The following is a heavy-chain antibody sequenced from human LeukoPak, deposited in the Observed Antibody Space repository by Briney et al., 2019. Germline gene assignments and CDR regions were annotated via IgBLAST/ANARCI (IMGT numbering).Heavy chain of an antibody. D-gene: IGHD2-21*02. CDR3: ARNSHYCGGDCYHPIDAFDI. CDR1: GDSVSSNSAA. J-gene: IGHJ3*02. Sequence: SQTLSLTCAISGDSVSSNSAAWNWIRQSPSRGLEWLGRTYYRSKWYNDYAVSVKSRITINPDTSKNQFSLKLSSVTAADTAVYYCARNSHYCGGDCYHPIDAFDIWGQGTMVTVSS. CDR2: TYYRSKWYN. V-gene: IGHV6-1*01.